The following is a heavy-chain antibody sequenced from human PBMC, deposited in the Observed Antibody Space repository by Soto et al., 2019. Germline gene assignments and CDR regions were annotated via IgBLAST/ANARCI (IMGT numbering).Heavy chain of an antibody. J-gene: IGHJ4*02. CDR2: IYYSGST. D-gene: IGHD6-6*01. Sequence: SETLSLTCTVSGGSVSSGSYYWSWIRQPPGKGLEWIGYIYYSGSTNYNPSLKSRVTISVDTSKNQFSLKLSSVTAADTAVYYCARGEYSSSLGFDYWGQGTLVTVSS. CDR3: ARGEYSSSLGFDY. CDR1: GGSVSSGSYY. V-gene: IGHV4-61*01.